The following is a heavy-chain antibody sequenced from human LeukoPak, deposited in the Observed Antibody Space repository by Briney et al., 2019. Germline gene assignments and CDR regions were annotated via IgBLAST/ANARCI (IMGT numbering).Heavy chain of an antibody. CDR3: ARGRNDFWSGKGYYYYYYMDV. CDR2: IVVGSGNT. Sequence: SVKVSCKASGFTFTSSAMQWVRQARGQRLEWIGWIVVGSGNTNYAQKFQERVTITRDMSTSTAYMELSSLRSEDTAVYYCARGRNDFWSGKGYYYYYYMDVWGKGTTVTVSS. D-gene: IGHD3-3*01. V-gene: IGHV1-58*02. CDR1: GFTFTSSA. J-gene: IGHJ6*03.